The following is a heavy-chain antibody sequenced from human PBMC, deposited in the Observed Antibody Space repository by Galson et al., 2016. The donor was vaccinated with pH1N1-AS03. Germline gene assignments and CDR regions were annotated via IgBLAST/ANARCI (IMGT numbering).Heavy chain of an antibody. D-gene: IGHD3-10*01. CDR2: ISSSGSNI. Sequence: SLRLSCAASGFTFNEYYISWIRQAPGKGLEWVAYISSSGSNIYYRDSVKGRFTVSRDNAKNSVYLQMDSLRLDSSAVYYCVREGRGYYGSGSPYWGQGTLVTVSS. V-gene: IGHV3-11*01. J-gene: IGHJ4*02. CDR1: GFTFNEYY. CDR3: VREGRGYYGSGSPY.